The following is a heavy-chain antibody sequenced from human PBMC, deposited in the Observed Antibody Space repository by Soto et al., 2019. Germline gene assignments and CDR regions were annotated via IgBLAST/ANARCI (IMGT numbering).Heavy chain of an antibody. Sequence: KPSETLSLTCTVSGGSISSGGYYWSWIRQHPGKGLEWIGYIYYSGSTYYNPSLKSRVTISVDTSKNQFSLKLSSVTAADTAVYYCARCGFDWLLSAAYGMDVWGQGTTVTVSS. J-gene: IGHJ6*02. V-gene: IGHV4-31*03. CDR2: IYYSGST. CDR3: ARCGFDWLLSAAYGMDV. CDR1: GGSISSGGYY. D-gene: IGHD3-9*01.